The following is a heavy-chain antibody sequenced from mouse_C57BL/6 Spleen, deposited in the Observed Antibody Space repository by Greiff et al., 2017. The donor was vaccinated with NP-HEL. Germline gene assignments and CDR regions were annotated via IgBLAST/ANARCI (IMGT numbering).Heavy chain of an antibody. CDR2: IDPETGGT. CDR1: GYTFTDYE. D-gene: IGHD6-1*01. J-gene: IGHJ2*01. Sequence: QVQLKESGAELVRPGASVTLSCKASGYTFTDYEMHWVKQTPVHGLEWIGAIDPETGGTAYNQKFKGKAILTADKSSSTAYMELRSLTSEDSAVYYCTRGQGYYFDYWGQGTTLTVSS. CDR3: TRGQGYYFDY. V-gene: IGHV1-15*01.